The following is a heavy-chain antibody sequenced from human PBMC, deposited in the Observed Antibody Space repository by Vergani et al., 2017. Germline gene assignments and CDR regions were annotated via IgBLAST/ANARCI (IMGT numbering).Heavy chain of an antibody. CDR3: AGGGFAPAD. CDR2: IKEDGSQK. D-gene: IGHD6-25*01. CDR1: RFIFSNYW. Sequence: EVQLVESGGGLVQPGGSLRLSCATSRFIFSNYWMTWVRQAPGKGLEWVANIKEDGSQKYYVDSVKGRFTISRDNAKNSLYLQMNSLRVEDTGVYYCAGGGFAPADWGQGTLVTVSS. J-gene: IGHJ4*02. V-gene: IGHV3-7*01.